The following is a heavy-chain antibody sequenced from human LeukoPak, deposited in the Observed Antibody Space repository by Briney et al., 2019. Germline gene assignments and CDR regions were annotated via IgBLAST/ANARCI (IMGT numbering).Heavy chain of an antibody. CDR1: GGSFSGYY. CDR3: ARGQYYYGSGSYFVYYYGMDV. D-gene: IGHD3-10*01. V-gene: IGHV4-34*01. Sequence: SETLSLTCAVYGGSFSGYYWSWIRQPPGKGLEWIGEINHSGSTNYNPSLKSRVTISVDTSKNQFSLKLSSVTAADTAVYYCARGQYYYGSGSYFVYYYGMDVWGQGTTVTVSS. J-gene: IGHJ6*02. CDR2: INHSGST.